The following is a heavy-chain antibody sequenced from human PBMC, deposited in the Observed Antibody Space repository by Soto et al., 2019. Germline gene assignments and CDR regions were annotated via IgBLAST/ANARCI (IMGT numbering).Heavy chain of an antibody. D-gene: IGHD1-26*01. Sequence: GSLRLSCGASGFIFSSYWMSWVRQAPGKGLEWVANMKEDGSEKNYVDSVKGRFTISRDNAKNSLYLQMNSLRAEDTAVYYCARDRGYSTFDMWGQGTMVTVSS. CDR2: MKEDGSEK. CDR1: GFIFSSYW. V-gene: IGHV3-7*01. CDR3: ARDRGYSTFDM. J-gene: IGHJ3*02.